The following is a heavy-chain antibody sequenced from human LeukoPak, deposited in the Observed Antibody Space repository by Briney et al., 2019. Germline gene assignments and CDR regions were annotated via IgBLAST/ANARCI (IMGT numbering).Heavy chain of an antibody. J-gene: IGHJ4*02. CDR1: GFTFSSYE. Sequence: PGGSLRLSCAASGFTFSSYEMNWVRQAPGKGLEWVSYISSSGTSIYYADSVKGRFTISRDNAKNSLYLQMNSLRADDTAVYYCARRYCSSTSCLIDYWGQGTLFTVSS. CDR2: ISSSGTSI. CDR3: ARRYCSSTSCLIDY. V-gene: IGHV3-48*03. D-gene: IGHD2-2*01.